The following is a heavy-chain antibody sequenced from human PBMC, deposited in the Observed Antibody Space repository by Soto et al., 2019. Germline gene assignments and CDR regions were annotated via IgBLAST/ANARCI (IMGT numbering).Heavy chain of an antibody. Sequence: QITLKESGPTLVKPTQPLTLTCTFSGFSLSTSGVGVGWIRQPPGKALEWLALIYWDDDKRYSPSLKSRLTITNDTSKNHVVLTMTNMDPVDTPTYYCARTGGAAAQYWGQGTLVTVFS. D-gene: IGHD6-13*01. CDR3: ARTGGAAAQY. J-gene: IGHJ4*02. CDR2: IYWDDDK. CDR1: GFSLSTSGVG. V-gene: IGHV2-5*02.